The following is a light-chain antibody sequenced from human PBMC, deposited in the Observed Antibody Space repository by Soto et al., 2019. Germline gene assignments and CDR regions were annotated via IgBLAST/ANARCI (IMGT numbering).Light chain of an antibody. CDR3: QQYKSYRT. V-gene: IGKV1-5*01. J-gene: IGKJ1*01. CDR1: QSISSW. CDR2: DAS. Sequence: DIQMTQSHSTLSASVGDRVTITCRASQSISSWLAGYQQKPWKAPKLLIYDASILESGVPSRFSGSGSGTEFSLTLSSLQPYDFATYFCQQYKSYRTFGQGTNVEI.